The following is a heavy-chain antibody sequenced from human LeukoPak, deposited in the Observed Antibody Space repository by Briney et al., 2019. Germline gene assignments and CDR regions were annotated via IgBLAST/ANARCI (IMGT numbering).Heavy chain of an antibody. D-gene: IGHD1-26*01. V-gene: IGHV3-9*01. CDR3: AKDLIVGATHGNYYYGMDV. J-gene: IGHJ6*02. CDR2: ISWNSGSI. Sequence: WVRQAPGKGLEWVSGISWNSGSIGYADSVKGRFTISRDNAKNSLYLQMNSLRAEDTALYYCAKDLIVGATHGNYYYGMDVWGQGTTVTVSS.